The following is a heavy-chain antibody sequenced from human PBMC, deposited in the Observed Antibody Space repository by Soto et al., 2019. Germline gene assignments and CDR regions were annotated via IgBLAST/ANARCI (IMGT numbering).Heavy chain of an antibody. D-gene: IGHD6-6*01. CDR3: ARDWSIAAPGGVYYYYYGMDV. V-gene: IGHV4-30-4*01. CDR1: GGSISSGDYY. J-gene: IGHJ6*02. Sequence: QVQLQESGPGLVKPSQTLSLTCTVSGGSISSGDYYWSWIRQPPGKGLEWIGYIYYSGSTYYNPSLKSRVTISVDTSKNQFSRKLSSVTAADTAVYYCARDWSIAAPGGVYYYYYGMDVWGQGTTVTVSS. CDR2: IYYSGST.